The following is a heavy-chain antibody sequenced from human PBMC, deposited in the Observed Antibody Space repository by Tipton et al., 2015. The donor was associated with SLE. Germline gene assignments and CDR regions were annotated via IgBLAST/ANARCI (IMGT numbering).Heavy chain of an antibody. J-gene: IGHJ4*02. CDR3: ARALQNYFDY. Sequence: TLSLTCTVSGGSISSHYWSWIRQPPGKGLEWIGYIYFTGSTNYNPSLKSRVTISVDMSKNQFSLKLTSVTAADTAVYYSARALQNYFDYWGQGTLVTVSS. V-gene: IGHV4-59*11. CDR1: GGSISSHY. CDR2: IYFTGST.